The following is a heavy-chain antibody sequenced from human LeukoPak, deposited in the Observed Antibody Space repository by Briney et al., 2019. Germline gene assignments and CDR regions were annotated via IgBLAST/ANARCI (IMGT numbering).Heavy chain of an antibody. CDR3: ARGRITMVRGVISPTIDY. CDR1: GYTFTSYA. V-gene: IGHV1-3*03. CDR2: INAGNGNT. Sequence: ASVKVSCKASGYTFTSYAMHWVRQAPGQRLEWMGWINAGNGNTKYSQEFQGRVTITRDTSASTAHMELSSLRSEDMAVYYCARGRITMVRGVISPTIDYWGQGTLVTVSS. D-gene: IGHD3-10*01. J-gene: IGHJ4*02.